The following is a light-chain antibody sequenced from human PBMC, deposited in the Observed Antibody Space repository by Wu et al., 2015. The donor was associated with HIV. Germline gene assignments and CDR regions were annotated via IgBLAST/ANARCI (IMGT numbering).Light chain of an antibody. CDR2: GSS. Sequence: EIVLTQSPDILSLSPGERATLSCKASESLGSTYLAWYQQKPGLAPRLLICGSSTRATGIPDRFTGSGSGTDFTLTISRLEPEDFAVYHCQQYSYSPPWTFGQGTKVEIK. V-gene: IGKV3-20*01. J-gene: IGKJ1*01. CDR3: QQYSYSPPWT. CDR1: ESLGSTY.